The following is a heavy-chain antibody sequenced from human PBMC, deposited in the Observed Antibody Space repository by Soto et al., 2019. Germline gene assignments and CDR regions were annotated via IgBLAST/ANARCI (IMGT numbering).Heavy chain of an antibody. D-gene: IGHD3-10*01. CDR3: ARDLLGSGLWFGAYDY. Sequence: GGSLRLSCAASGFTFSSYSMNWVRQAPGKGLEWVSSISSSSSYIYYADSVKGRFTISRDNAKNSLYLQMNSLRAEDTAVYYCARDLLGSGLWFGAYDYWGQGTLVTVSS. V-gene: IGHV3-21*01. J-gene: IGHJ4*02. CDR2: ISSSSSYI. CDR1: GFTFSSYS.